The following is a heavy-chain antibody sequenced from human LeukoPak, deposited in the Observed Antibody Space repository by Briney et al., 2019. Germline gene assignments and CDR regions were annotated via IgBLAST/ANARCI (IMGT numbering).Heavy chain of an antibody. CDR1: GGSISSSSYY. Sequence: SETLSLTRTVSGGSISSSSYYWGWIRQPPGKGLEWIGSIYYSGSTYYNPSLKSRVTISVDTSKNQFSLKLSSVTAADTAVYYCARDPSLLVDSGSPDWGQGTLVTVSS. CDR3: ARDPSLLVDSGSPD. D-gene: IGHD1-26*01. CDR2: IYYSGST. J-gene: IGHJ4*02. V-gene: IGHV4-39*07.